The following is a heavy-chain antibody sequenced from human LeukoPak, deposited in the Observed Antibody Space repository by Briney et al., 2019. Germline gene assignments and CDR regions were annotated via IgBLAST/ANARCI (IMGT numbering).Heavy chain of an antibody. J-gene: IGHJ5*02. D-gene: IGHD1-7*01. CDR3: ARRNLYNWSYGNWFDP. CDR2: ISYSGST. V-gene: IGHV4-39*01. CDR1: GGSISSSSHY. Sequence: SETLSLTCTVSGGSISSSSHYWGWIRQPPGKGLEWIGNISYSGSTYYNPSLKSRVTISVDTSKNQFSLKLNSVTAADTAVYYCARRNLYNWSYGNWFDPWGQGTLVTVSS.